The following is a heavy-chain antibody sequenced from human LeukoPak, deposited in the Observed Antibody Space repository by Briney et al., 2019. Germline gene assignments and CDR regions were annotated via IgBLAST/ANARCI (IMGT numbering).Heavy chain of an antibody. CDR3: AKLPYGDYVLDYYYYMDV. CDR2: ISGSGGST. D-gene: IGHD4-17*01. V-gene: IGHV3-23*01. J-gene: IGHJ6*03. Sequence: GWSLRLSCAPSGFTFSRYAMSGVRQAPGRGVEGVSAISGSGGSTYYADSVKGRFTISRDNSKNPLYLQMYSLRAKDTAVYYCAKLPYGDYVLDYYYYMDVWGKGTTVTISS. CDR1: GFTFSRYA.